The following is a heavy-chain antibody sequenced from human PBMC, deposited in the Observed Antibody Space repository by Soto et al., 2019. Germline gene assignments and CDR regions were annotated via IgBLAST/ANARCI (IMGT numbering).Heavy chain of an antibody. Sequence: SQTLSLTCAISGDSVSSNSAAWNWIRQSPSRGLEWLGRTYYRSKWYNDYAVSVKSRITINPDTSKNQFSLQLNSVTPEDTAVYYCARASYPTGDGVAHPPNFDYWGQGTLVTVSS. CDR1: GDSVSSNSAA. J-gene: IGHJ4*02. CDR2: TYYRSKWYN. V-gene: IGHV6-1*01. D-gene: IGHD7-27*01. CDR3: ARASYPTGDGVAHPPNFDY.